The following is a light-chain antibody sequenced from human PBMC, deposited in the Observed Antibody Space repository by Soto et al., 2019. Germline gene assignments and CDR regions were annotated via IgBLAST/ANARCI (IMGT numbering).Light chain of an antibody. CDR3: QQYDESPI. CDR1: QSVSSNY. Sequence: EIVLTQSPDTLSLSPGERASLSCRVSQSVSSNYLAWYQQTPGQAPRLLIYGVYARATGIPDRFRGSGSGTDFTLTISRLEPEDFAVYWCQQYDESPIFGGGTQVEIK. CDR2: GVY. J-gene: IGKJ4*01. V-gene: IGKV3-20*01.